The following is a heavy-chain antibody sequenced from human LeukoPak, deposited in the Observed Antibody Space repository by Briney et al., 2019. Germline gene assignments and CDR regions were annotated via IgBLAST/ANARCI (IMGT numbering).Heavy chain of an antibody. V-gene: IGHV3-20*04. Sequence: GGSLRLSCAASGFTFDDYGMSWVRQAPGKGLEWVSGINWNGGSTGYADSVKGRFTISRDNAKNSLYLQMNSLRAEDTALYYCARDYYDSSGLAFDYWGQGTLVTVSS. D-gene: IGHD3-22*01. CDR2: INWNGGST. J-gene: IGHJ4*02. CDR1: GFTFDDYG. CDR3: ARDYYDSSGLAFDY.